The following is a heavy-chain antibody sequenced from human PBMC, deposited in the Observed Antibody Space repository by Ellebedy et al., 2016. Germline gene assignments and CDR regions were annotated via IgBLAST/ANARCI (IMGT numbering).Heavy chain of an antibody. D-gene: IGHD3-3*01. CDR1: GFTFSSYS. CDR3: AKDRSGYYDFSFADV. V-gene: IGHV3-48*01. CDR2: ISSSSSTI. Sequence: GESLKISXAASGFTFSSYSMNWVRQAPGKGLEWVSYISSSSSTIYYADSVKGRFTISRDNSKNTLYLQMNSLRAEDTAVYYCAKDRSGYYDFSFADVWGKGTTVTVSS. J-gene: IGHJ6*04.